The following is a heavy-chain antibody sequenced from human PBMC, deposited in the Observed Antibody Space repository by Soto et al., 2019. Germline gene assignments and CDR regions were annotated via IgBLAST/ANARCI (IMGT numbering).Heavy chain of an antibody. CDR2: IYYSGST. CDR3: ARDLIMSTRRLYYYYYGMDV. J-gene: IGHJ6*02. V-gene: IGHV4-59*01. Sequence: ASETLSLTCTVSGGSISSYHWSWIRQPPGKGLEWIGYIYYSGSTNYNPPLKSRVTISVDTSKNQFSLKLSSVTAADTAVYYCARDLIMSTRRLYYYYYGMDVWGQGTTVTVSS. CDR1: GGSISSYH. D-gene: IGHD3-16*01.